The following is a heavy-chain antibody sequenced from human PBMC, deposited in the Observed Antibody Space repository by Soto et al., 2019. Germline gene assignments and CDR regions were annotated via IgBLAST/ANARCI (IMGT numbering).Heavy chain of an antibody. V-gene: IGHV1-18*01. CDR1: CYTFTKYG. J-gene: IGHJ4*02. Sequence: GASGKVSCKASCYTFTKYGICWGRQAPGQGLEWMGWISAYNGNTNYAQKLQGRVTMTTDTSTSTAYMELRSLRSDDTAVYYCASGWFGEFVYYFDYWGQGTLVTVSS. D-gene: IGHD3-10*01. CDR3: ASGWFGEFVYYFDY. CDR2: ISAYNGNT.